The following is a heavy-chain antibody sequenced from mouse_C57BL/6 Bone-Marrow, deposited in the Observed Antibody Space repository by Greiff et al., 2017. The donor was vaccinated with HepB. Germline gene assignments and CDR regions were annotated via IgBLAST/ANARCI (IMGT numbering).Heavy chain of an antibody. D-gene: IGHD3-1*01. V-gene: IGHV2-5*01. CDR2: LWRGGST. Sequence: VQLQQSGPGLVQPSQSLSITCTVSGFSLTSYGVHWVRQSPGKGLEWLGVLWRGGSTDYNAAFMSRLSITKDNSKSQVFFKMNSLQADDTAIYYCAKNRGYKGAMDYWGQGTSVTVSS. J-gene: IGHJ4*01. CDR3: AKNRGYKGAMDY. CDR1: GFSLTSYG.